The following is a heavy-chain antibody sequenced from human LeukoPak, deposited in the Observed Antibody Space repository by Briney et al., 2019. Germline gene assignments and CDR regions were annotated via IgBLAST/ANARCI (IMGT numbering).Heavy chain of an antibody. V-gene: IGHV3-23*01. J-gene: IGHJ6*02. Sequence: GGSLSLSCAACGFTFSCYARWWRRLAPGRVVGGGLVIFGGGGRTHYADSVGGGFTISRDNAKNFQSLQMNSLRAEDTAVYYCARDQVIVRGVRSPYGMDVWGQGTTVTVSS. CDR1: GFTFSCYA. CDR3: ARDQVIVRGVRSPYGMDV. CDR2: IFGGGGRT. D-gene: IGHD3-10*02.